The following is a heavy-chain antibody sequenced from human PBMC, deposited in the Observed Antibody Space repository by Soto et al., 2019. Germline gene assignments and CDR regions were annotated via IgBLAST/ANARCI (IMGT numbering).Heavy chain of an antibody. V-gene: IGHV4-38-2*02. Sequence: SETLSLTCAVSGYSISSGYYWGWIRQPPGKGLEWIGSIYHSGCIYYNPSLKSRVTISVDTSKNQFSLKLSSVTAADTAVYYCAREDSNRNNWFDPWGQGTLVTVSS. CDR2: IYHSGCI. CDR1: GYSISSGYY. CDR3: AREDSNRNNWFDP. D-gene: IGHD3-22*01. J-gene: IGHJ5*02.